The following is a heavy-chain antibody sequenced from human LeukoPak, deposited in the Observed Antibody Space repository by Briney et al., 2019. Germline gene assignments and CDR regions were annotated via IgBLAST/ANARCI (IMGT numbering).Heavy chain of an antibody. D-gene: IGHD3-22*01. V-gene: IGHV1-46*01. J-gene: IGHJ4*02. CDR3: ARDNKYYYDSSGSLDY. Sequence: GASVKVSCKASGYTFTSYYMHWVRQAPGQGLEWMGIINPSGGSTSYAQKFQGRVTMTRDTSTSTVYMELSSLRSEDTAVYYCARDNKYYYDSSGSLDYWGQGTLVTVSS. CDR2: INPSGGST. CDR1: GYTFTSYY.